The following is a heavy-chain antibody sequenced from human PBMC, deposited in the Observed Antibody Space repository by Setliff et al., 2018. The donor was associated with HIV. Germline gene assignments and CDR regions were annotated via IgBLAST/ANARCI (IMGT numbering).Heavy chain of an antibody. J-gene: IGHJ4*02. CDR1: GYSIRSGYY. CDR2: IHRSGTT. Sequence: SETLSLTCTVSGYSIRSGYYWGWVRQPPGKGLEWIGSIHRSGTTYYNPSLKSRVTASLDSSKNQFSLKMTSVTAADTAVYYCARKGAAVFTTKLYFGYWGQGALVTVSS. V-gene: IGHV4-38-2*02. CDR3: ARKGAAVFTTKLYFGY. D-gene: IGHD3-22*01.